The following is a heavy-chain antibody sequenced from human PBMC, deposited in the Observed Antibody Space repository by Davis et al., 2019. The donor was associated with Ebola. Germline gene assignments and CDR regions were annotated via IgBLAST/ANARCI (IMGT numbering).Heavy chain of an antibody. J-gene: IGHJ6*02. CDR3: ARDLGDGYNSYYYYGMDV. D-gene: IGHD5-24*01. CDR2: ISAYNGNT. V-gene: IGHV1-18*01. CDR1: GYTFTSYG. Sequence: ASVKVSCKASGYTFTSYGISWVRQAPRQGLEWMGWISAYNGNTNYAQKLQSRVTMTTDTSTSTAYMELRSLRSDDTAVYYCARDLGDGYNSYYYYGMDVWGQGTTVTVSS.